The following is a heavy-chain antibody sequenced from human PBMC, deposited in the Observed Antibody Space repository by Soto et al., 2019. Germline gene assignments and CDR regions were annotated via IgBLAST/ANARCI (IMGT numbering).Heavy chain of an antibody. J-gene: IGHJ6*02. D-gene: IGHD3-9*01. CDR3: ASLYYFDWPNSMDV. V-gene: IGHV3-30-3*01. Sequence: GGSLRLSCAASGFTFSSYAMHWVRQAPGKGLEWVAVISYDGSNKYYADSVKGRFTISRDNSKNTLYLQMNSLRAEDTAVYYCASLYYFDWPNSMDVWGQGTTVTVSS. CDR1: GFTFSSYA. CDR2: ISYDGSNK.